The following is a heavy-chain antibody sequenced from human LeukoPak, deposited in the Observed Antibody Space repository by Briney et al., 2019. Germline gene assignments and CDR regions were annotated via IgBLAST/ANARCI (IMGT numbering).Heavy chain of an antibody. CDR2: IDPDGTTT. J-gene: IGHJ6*02. Sequence: GGSLRLSCAASGFTLSGYWMHWVRQAPWEGLVWVSRIDPDGTTTNYADSVKGRFTTTRDNAKNTLYLQMNSLRAEDAALYYCTRVQAGRAGLMDVWGRGTTVTVSS. D-gene: IGHD6-13*01. V-gene: IGHV3-74*01. CDR3: TRVQAGRAGLMDV. CDR1: GFTLSGYW.